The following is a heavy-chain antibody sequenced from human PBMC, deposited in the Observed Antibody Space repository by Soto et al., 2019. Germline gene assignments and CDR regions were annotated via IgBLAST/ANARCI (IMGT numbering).Heavy chain of an antibody. J-gene: IGHJ4*02. CDR1: GYSFTNYW. D-gene: IGHD1-26*01. CDR3: ARHQAPSGAFQKPFDY. CDR2: IYPGDSDT. Sequence: EVQLVQSGAEVKKPGESLKISCKGSGYSFTNYWIGWVRQMPGKGLEWMGIIYPGDSDTRYSPSFQGQVTISADKSISTAYLQWSSLKASDTAMYYCARHQAPSGAFQKPFDYWGQGILVTVSS. V-gene: IGHV5-51*01.